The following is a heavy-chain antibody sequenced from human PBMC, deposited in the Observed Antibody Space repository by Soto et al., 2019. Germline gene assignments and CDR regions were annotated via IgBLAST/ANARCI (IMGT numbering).Heavy chain of an antibody. V-gene: IGHV3-23*01. CDR3: AKGSIEYSASVDN. D-gene: IGHD5-12*01. Sequence: VQLLESGGGLVQPGGSLRLSCASSGFSFSSYAMVWVRQAPGKGLEWVSVISARGGSSYFADSVKGRFTISIDNSKNVLSLEMNSLRAEDTAIYFCAKGSIEYSASVDNWGQGTLVLVSS. J-gene: IGHJ4*02. CDR1: GFSFSSYA. CDR2: ISARGGSS.